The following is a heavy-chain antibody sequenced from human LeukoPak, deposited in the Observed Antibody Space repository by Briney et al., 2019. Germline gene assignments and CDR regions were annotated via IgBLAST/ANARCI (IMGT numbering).Heavy chain of an antibody. CDR2: IWYDGSNK. CDR1: GFTFSSYG. Sequence: GGSLRPSCAASGFTFSSYGMHWVRQAPGKGLEWVAVIWYDGSNKYYVDSVQGRFTISRDNSKNTLYLQMSSLRAEDTAVYYCARGDYYDSSGYYFPDAFDIWGQGTMVTVSS. D-gene: IGHD3-22*01. V-gene: IGHV3-33*01. J-gene: IGHJ3*02. CDR3: ARGDYYDSSGYYFPDAFDI.